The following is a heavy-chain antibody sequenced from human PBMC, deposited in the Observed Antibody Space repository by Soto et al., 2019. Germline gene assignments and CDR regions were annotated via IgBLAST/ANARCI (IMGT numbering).Heavy chain of an antibody. CDR2: IWYDGSNK. J-gene: IGHJ6*02. V-gene: IGHV3-33*01. CDR3: ARAPIVATTKRSVPYYYYGMDV. Sequence: QVQLVESGGGVVQPGRSLRLSCAASGFTFSSYGMHWVRQAPGKGLEWVAVIWYDGSNKYYSDSVKGRFTISRDNSKNTLYLQMNSRRAEDTAVYYCARAPIVATTKRSVPYYYYGMDVWGQGTTVTVSS. CDR1: GFTFSSYG. D-gene: IGHD1-26*01.